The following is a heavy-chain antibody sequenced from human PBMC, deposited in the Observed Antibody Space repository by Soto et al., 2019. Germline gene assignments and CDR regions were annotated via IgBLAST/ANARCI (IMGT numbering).Heavy chain of an antibody. Sequence: GGSLRLSCAASGFTFSSYEMNWVRQAPGKGLEWVSYISSSVSTIYYADSVKGRFTISRDNAKNSLYLQMNSLRAEDTAVYYCARYYYDGSGYYYNNWFDPWGQGTLVTVSS. CDR2: ISSSVSTI. D-gene: IGHD3-22*01. V-gene: IGHV3-48*03. CDR3: ARYYYDGSGYYYNNWFDP. CDR1: GFTFSSYE. J-gene: IGHJ5*02.